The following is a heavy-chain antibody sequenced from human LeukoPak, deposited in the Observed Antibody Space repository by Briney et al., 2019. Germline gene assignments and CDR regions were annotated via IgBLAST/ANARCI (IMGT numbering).Heavy chain of an antibody. CDR2: INHSGST. J-gene: IGHJ4*02. D-gene: IGHD5-24*01. Sequence: SETLSLTCAVYGGSVSGYYWSWIRQPPGKGLEWIGEINHSGSTNYNPSLKSRVTISADTSKNQFSLKLSSVTAADTAVYYCARVQFGVEMATMRAQYYFDYWGQGTLVTVSS. CDR3: ARVQFGVEMATMRAQYYFDY. CDR1: GGSVSGYY. V-gene: IGHV4-34*01.